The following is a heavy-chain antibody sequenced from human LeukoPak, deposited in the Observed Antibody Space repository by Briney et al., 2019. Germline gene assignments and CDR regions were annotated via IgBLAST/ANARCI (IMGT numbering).Heavy chain of an antibody. V-gene: IGHV1-18*01. CDR1: GYTFSSYG. CDR3: AGSKSFGGSSDY. D-gene: IGHD1-26*01. CDR2: ISAYNGNT. Sequence: ASVEVSCQASGYTFSSYGISWVRQAPGQGREWMGWISAYNGNTNYAKKLQGRVTMTTDTSTSTAYMELRSLRSDDTAVYYCAGSKSFGGSSDYWGQGTLVTVSS. J-gene: IGHJ4*02.